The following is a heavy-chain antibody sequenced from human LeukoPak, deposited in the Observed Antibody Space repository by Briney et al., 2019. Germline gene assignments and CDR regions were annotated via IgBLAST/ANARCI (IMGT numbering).Heavy chain of an antibody. CDR2: ISGDGDTI. Sequence: GGSLRLSCAAPGFTFSSYEMNWVRQAPGKGLEWVAYISGDGDTIFYTDSVKGRFTISRDNAENSLFLQMNSLRAEDSAIYYCARGWFDNWGQGTLVTVSS. CDR1: GFTFSSYE. CDR3: ARGWFDN. J-gene: IGHJ4*02. V-gene: IGHV3-48*03.